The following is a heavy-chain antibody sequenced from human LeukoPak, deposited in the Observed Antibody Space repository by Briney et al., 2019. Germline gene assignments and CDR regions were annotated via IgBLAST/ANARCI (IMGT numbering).Heavy chain of an antibody. Sequence: ASVKVSCKASGYTFTSYGISWVRQAPGQGLEWMGWIGAYNGNTNYAQKLQGRVTMTTDTSTSTAYMELRSLRSDDTAVYYCARWVLTGYYNDYWGQGTLVTVSS. D-gene: IGHD3-9*01. CDR1: GYTFTSYG. V-gene: IGHV1-18*04. CDR3: ARWVLTGYYNDY. CDR2: IGAYNGNT. J-gene: IGHJ4*02.